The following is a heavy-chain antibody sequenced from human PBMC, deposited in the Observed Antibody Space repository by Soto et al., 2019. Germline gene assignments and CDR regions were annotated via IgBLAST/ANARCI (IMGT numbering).Heavy chain of an antibody. Sequence: SQTLSLTCAISGDSVSSNSAAWNWIRQSPSRGLEWLGRTYYRSKWYNDYAVSVKSRITINPDTSKNQFSLQLNSVTPEDTAVYYCARMVLEGDSVASTYNYYYGMDVWGQGTTVTVSS. V-gene: IGHV6-1*01. CDR1: GDSVSSNSAA. CDR3: ARMVLEGDSVASTYNYYYGMDV. CDR2: TYYRSKWYN. J-gene: IGHJ6*02. D-gene: IGHD6-19*01.